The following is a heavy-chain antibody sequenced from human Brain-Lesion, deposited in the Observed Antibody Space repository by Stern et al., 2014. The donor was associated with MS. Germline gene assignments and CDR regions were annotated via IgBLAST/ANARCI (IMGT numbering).Heavy chain of an antibody. Sequence: VQLVESGAEVKKPGAPVKVSCKTSGYIFTGYYIHWVRQAPGQGLEWMAWINPNTGGAKYAQKFQGRVTMSRDTSISTAYVELSSLTSDDTAVYYCARDQRGITIFGVVTDYYYLGMDVWGQGTTVTVSS. CDR1: GYIFTGYY. J-gene: IGHJ6*02. CDR3: ARDQRGITIFGVVTDYYYLGMDV. CDR2: INPNTGGA. D-gene: IGHD3-3*01. V-gene: IGHV1-2*02.